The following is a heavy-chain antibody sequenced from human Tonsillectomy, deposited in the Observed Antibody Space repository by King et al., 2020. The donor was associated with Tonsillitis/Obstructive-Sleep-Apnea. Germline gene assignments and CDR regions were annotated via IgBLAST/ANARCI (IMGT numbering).Heavy chain of an antibody. CDR1: GYSFTSYW. Sequence: VQLVQSGAEVKEPGESLRISCKGSGYSFTSYWISWVRQMPGKGLEWMGRIDPSDSYTNYSPSFQGHVTISADKSISTAYLQWSSLKASDTAMYYCARQAKQWLVEALDAFDIWGQGTMVTVSS. CDR2: IDPSDSYT. J-gene: IGHJ3*02. CDR3: ARQAKQWLVEALDAFDI. D-gene: IGHD6-19*01. V-gene: IGHV5-10-1*01.